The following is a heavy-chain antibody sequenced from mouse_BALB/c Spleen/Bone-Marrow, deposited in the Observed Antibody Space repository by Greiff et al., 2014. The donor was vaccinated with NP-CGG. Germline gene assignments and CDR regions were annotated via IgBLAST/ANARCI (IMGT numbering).Heavy chain of an antibody. D-gene: IGHD2-14*01. CDR3: ARGYFAY. CDR2: INPSNGRT. J-gene: IGHJ3*01. V-gene: IGHV1S81*02. Sequence: QVQLQQPGAELVKPGASVKLSCKASGYTFTSYWMHWVKQRPGQGLEWIGEINPSNGRTNYNEKFKSKATLTVDKSSSTAYIQLSSLTSEDSAVYYYARGYFAYWGQGTLVTVSA. CDR1: GYTFTSYW.